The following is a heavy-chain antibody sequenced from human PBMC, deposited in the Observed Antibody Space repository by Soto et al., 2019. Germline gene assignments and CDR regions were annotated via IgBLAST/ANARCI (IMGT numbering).Heavy chain of an antibody. J-gene: IGHJ5*02. CDR2: IYYSGST. Sequence: SETLSLTCTVSGGSISSSSYYWGWIRQPPGKGLEWIGSIYYSGSTYYNPSLKSRVTISVDTSKNQFSLKLSSVTAADTAVYYCARGGVVVPAAFMDPWGQGTLVTVSS. CDR1: GGSISSSSYY. V-gene: IGHV4-39*01. CDR3: ARGGVVVPAAFMDP. D-gene: IGHD2-2*01.